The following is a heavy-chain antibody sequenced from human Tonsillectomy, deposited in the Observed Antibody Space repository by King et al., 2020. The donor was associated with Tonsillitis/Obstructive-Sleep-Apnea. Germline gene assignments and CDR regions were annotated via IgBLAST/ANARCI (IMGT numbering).Heavy chain of an antibody. CDR3: AKGGGPELFTLAY. Sequence: VQLVESGGGLVQPGGSLRLSCAASGSTFSNYAMSWVRQTPGKGLEWVSGVSGSGGSTYYADSVKGRFTISRDNSKNTLYLQMTSLRAEDTAVYYCAKGGGPELFTLAYWGQGTLVTVSS. V-gene: IGHV3-23*04. J-gene: IGHJ4*02. CDR2: VSGSGGST. CDR1: GSTFSNYA. D-gene: IGHD1-26*01.